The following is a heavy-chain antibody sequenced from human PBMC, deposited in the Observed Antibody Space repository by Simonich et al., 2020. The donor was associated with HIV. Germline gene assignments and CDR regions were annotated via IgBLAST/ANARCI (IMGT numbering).Heavy chain of an antibody. Sequence: EVQLVESGGGLVQPGGSLRLSCAASGFTFRSYWMTWVRQAPGKGLGGVANINQDGRQKYYVDSVKGRFTISRDNAKNLLYLQMDSLRVEDTAVYYCARGWDGSSSSLDDYWGQGTLVTVSS. CDR1: GFTFRSYW. CDR3: ARGWDGSSSSLDDY. CDR2: INQDGRQK. V-gene: IGHV3-7*01. J-gene: IGHJ4*02. D-gene: IGHD6-6*01.